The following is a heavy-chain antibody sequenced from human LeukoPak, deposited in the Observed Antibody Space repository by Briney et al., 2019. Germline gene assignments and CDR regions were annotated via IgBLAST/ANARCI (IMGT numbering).Heavy chain of an antibody. Sequence: PSETLSLTCTVSGGSISSYYWSWIRQPPGKGLEWIGYIYYSGSTNYSPSLKSRVTISVDTPNNQFFLKMTSVTAADTAVYYCARTHSYYYYYLDVWGKGATVTVSS. V-gene: IGHV4-59*01. CDR2: IYYSGST. CDR1: GGSISSYY. CDR3: ARTHSYYYYYLDV. J-gene: IGHJ6*03.